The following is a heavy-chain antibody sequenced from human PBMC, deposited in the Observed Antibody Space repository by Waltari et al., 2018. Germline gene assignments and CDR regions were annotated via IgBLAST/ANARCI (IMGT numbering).Heavy chain of an antibody. CDR3: AKTGDFYSLEY. CDR2: FNPSSGDT. D-gene: IGHD3-3*01. Sequence: QVQLVQSGAEVKRPGASVMVSCKACGYTVSGYYINWVRQAPGQGLEWMGRFNPSSGDTDYAQKFQGRVTMTRDTSINTAYLELTSLTSDDTAVYYCAKTGDFYSLEYWGQGSLVTVSS. CDR1: GYTVSGYY. V-gene: IGHV1-2*06. J-gene: IGHJ4*02.